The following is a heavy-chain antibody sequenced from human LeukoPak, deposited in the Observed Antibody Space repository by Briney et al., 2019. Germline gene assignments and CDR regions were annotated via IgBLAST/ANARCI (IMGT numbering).Heavy chain of an antibody. J-gene: IGHJ6*04. CDR2: IWYDGSNK. CDR3: AKEKTTFGVAPGLDV. CDR1: GFTFSGYA. D-gene: IGHD3-3*01. V-gene: IGHV3-33*06. Sequence: GGSLRLSCAASGFTFSGYAMTWVRQAPGKGLEWVAVIWYDGSNKYYADSVKGRFTISRDNSKNTLYLQMNSLRAEDTAVYYCAKEKTTFGVAPGLDVWGKGTTVTVSS.